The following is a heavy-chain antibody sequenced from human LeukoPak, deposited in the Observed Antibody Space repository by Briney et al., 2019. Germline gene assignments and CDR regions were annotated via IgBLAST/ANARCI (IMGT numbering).Heavy chain of an antibody. D-gene: IGHD3-3*01. J-gene: IGHJ4*02. CDR3: AGGGEDFWSGFSRFDY. CDR1: GFTFRSYA. Sequence: GGSLRLSCAASGFTFRSYAMHWVRQAPGKGLEWVAVISYDGSNKYYADSVKGRFTISRDNSKNTLFVQMNSLSAEDTAVYYCAGGGEDFWSGFSRFDYWGQGTLVTVSS. CDR2: ISYDGSNK. V-gene: IGHV3-30*04.